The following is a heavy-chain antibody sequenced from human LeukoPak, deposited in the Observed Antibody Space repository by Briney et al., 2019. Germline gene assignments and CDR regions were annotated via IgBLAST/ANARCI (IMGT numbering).Heavy chain of an antibody. CDR3: ARATYYYDSSGYVDY. V-gene: IGHV1-18*01. CDR1: GYTFTSYG. D-gene: IGHD3-22*01. J-gene: IGHJ4*02. CDR2: ISAYNGNT. Sequence: ASVKVSCKASGYTFTSYGISWVRQAPGQGLEWMGWISAYNGNTNYAQKLQGRVTMTTDTSTSTAYMELRGLRSDDTAVYYCARATYYYDSSGYVDYWGQGTLVTVSS.